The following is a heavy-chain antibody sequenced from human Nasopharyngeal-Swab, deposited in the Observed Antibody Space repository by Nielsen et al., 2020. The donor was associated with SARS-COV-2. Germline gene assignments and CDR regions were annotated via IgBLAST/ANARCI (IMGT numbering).Heavy chain of an antibody. D-gene: IGHD6-13*01. V-gene: IGHV1-8*02. CDR3: ASLGSSSWAPFDY. CDR2: MNPNSGNT. J-gene: IGHJ4*02. CDR1: GYTFTGYY. Sequence: ASAKVSCKASGYTFTGYYMHWVRQAPGQGLEWMGWMNPNSGNTGYAQKFQGRVTMTRNTSISTAYMELSSLRSEDTAVYYCASLGSSSWAPFDYWGQGTLVTVSS.